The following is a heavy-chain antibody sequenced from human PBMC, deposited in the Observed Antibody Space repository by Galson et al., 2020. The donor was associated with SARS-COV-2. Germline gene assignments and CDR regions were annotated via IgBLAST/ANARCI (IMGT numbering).Heavy chain of an antibody. Sequence: SETLSLTCTVSGGSISTSYYYWDCIRQSPGKGLEWIGSVFYSGSTYSHPSLKSRVTMSLDTSKNEFSLKLSSVTAADTAVYYCARRGYTNGYIDYWGQGTLVTVSS. V-gene: IGHV4-39*01. CDR2: VFYSGST. CDR3: ARRGYTNGYIDY. D-gene: IGHD2-8*01. J-gene: IGHJ4*02. CDR1: GGSISTSYYY.